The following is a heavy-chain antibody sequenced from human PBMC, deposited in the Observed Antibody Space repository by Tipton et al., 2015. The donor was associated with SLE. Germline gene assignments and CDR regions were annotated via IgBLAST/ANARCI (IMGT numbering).Heavy chain of an antibody. D-gene: IGHD3-16*01. CDR3: AGGTGAYFDH. CDR1: GFTYSGYA. Sequence: SLRLSCAASGFTYSGYAMHWVRQAPGKGREWVAVIRADGSNKDYADSVKGRFTISRDNSKNTLYLQMNRLRVEDTAVYYCAGGTGAYFDHWGQGTLGTVSS. V-gene: IGHV3-30*02. J-gene: IGHJ4*02. CDR2: IRADGSNK.